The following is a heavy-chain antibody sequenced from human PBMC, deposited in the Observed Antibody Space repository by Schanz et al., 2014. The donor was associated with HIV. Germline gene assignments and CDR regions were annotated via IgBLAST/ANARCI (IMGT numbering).Heavy chain of an antibody. V-gene: IGHV3-33*08. CDR1: GFTFSNYA. J-gene: IGHJ3*02. D-gene: IGHD6-19*01. CDR3: ARPFRSGWFEGIRNDAFDI. Sequence: VQLLESGGGVVQPGRSLRLSCAVSGFTFSNYAMHWVRQAPGKGLEWVAVIWYDGSNKYYADSVKGRFTVSRDNSKDTLFLQMNSLRVEDTAVYYCARPFRSGWFEGIRNDAFDIWGQGTMVTVSS. CDR2: IWYDGSNK.